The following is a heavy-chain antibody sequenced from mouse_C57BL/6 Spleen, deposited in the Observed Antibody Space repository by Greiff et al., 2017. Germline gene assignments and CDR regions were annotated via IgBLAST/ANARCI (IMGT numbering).Heavy chain of an antibody. Sequence: EVQLQESGPSLVRPSQTLSLTCTVTGFSINSDCYWIWMRQLPGNKLEYIGYTFYSGITYYNPSLESRTYITRDTSKNQFSLKLSSVTTEDTATYYCASPIYDGYLAWFAYWGQGTLVTVSA. CDR1: GFSINSDCY. V-gene: IGHV3-3*01. J-gene: IGHJ3*01. CDR2: TFYSGIT. CDR3: ASPIYDGYLAWFAY. D-gene: IGHD2-3*01.